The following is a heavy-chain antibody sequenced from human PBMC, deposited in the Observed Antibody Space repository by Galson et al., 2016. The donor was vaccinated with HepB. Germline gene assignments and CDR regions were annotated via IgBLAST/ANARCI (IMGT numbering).Heavy chain of an antibody. V-gene: IGHV4-61*02. D-gene: IGHD6-13*01. Sequence: TLSLTCSVSGGSISSGNYFWTWIRQPAGKGLEWIGRIDAGGNTDYSPSLESRITISADTSKNQFSLKLSSVTAADTAVYYCATNKAAAPFDYWGQGTLVTVSS. J-gene: IGHJ4*02. CDR1: GGSISSGNYF. CDR3: ATNKAAAPFDY. CDR2: IDAGGNT.